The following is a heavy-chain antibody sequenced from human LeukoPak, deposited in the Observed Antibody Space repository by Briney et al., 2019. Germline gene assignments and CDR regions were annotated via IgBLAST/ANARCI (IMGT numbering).Heavy chain of an antibody. CDR3: AKDMGYNWNDDS. Sequence: GGSLRLFCAASGFTFDDYAMHWVRQAPGKGLEWVSLISGDGGSTYYADSVKGRFTISRDNSKNSLYLQMNSLRTEDTASYYCAKDMGYNWNDDSWGQGTLVTVSS. V-gene: IGHV3-43*02. J-gene: IGHJ5*01. D-gene: IGHD1-20*01. CDR1: GFTFDDYA. CDR2: ISGDGGST.